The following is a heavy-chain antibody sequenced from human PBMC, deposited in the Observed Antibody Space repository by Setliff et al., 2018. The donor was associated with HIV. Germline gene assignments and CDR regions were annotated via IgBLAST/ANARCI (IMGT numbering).Heavy chain of an antibody. CDR1: GGSISSSTYY. CDR2: IYQSGST. V-gene: IGHV4-39*07. D-gene: IGHD6-25*01. Sequence: NPSETLSLTCTVSGGSISSSTYYWGWIRQPPGKGLEWIASIYQSGSTYYNPSLKSRVIISLDTSKNQFSLKLTSVTAADTAVYYCARYSPRGYTLTGPYWGQGTLVTVSS. CDR3: ARYSPRGYTLTGPY. J-gene: IGHJ4*02.